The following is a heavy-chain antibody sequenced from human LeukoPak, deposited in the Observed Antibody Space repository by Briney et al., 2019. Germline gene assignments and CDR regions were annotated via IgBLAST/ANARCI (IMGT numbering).Heavy chain of an antibody. CDR3: ARGGGYYFDY. Sequence: PGGSLRLSCAASEFTFSDYYMNWIRQAPGKGLEWPSYISASSSHTNYADSVKGRFTISRDNAKNSLYLQMNSLRAEDSAVYYCARGGGYYFDYWGQGTLVTVSS. CDR2: ISASSSHT. CDR1: EFTFSDYY. V-gene: IGHV3-11*05. J-gene: IGHJ4*02. D-gene: IGHD6-13*01.